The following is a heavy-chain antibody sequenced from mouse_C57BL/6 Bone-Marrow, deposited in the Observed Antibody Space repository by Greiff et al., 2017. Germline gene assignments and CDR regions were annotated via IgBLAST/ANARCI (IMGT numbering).Heavy chain of an antibody. CDR2: IRNKANGYTT. CDR1: GFTFTDYY. J-gene: IGHJ1*03. CDR3: ANHYDSNVYYWYFDV. Sequence: EVQGVESGGGLVQPGGSLSLSCAASGFTFTDYYMSWVRQPPGKALEWLGFIRNKANGYTTEYSASVKGRFTISRDNSPSILYLQMNALSAADSATYYGANHYDSNVYYWYFDVWGTGTTVTVSS. D-gene: IGHD2-5*01. V-gene: IGHV7-3*01.